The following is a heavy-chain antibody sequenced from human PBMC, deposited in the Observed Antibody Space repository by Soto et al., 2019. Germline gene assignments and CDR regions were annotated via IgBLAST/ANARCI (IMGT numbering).Heavy chain of an antibody. CDR2: IIPILGIA. CDR1: GGTFSSYT. V-gene: IGHV1-69*02. CDR3: AFPPPRREWELLGGMDV. J-gene: IGHJ6*02. D-gene: IGHD1-26*01. Sequence: QVQLVQSGAEVKKPGSSVKVSCKASGGTFSSYTISWVRQAPGQGLEWMGRIIPILGIANYAQKFQGRVTITADKSTSTAYRELGSLRSEDTAVYYCAFPPPRREWELLGGMDVWGQGTTVTVSS.